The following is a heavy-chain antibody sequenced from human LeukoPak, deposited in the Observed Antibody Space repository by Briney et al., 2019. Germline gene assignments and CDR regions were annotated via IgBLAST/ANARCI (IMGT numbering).Heavy chain of an antibody. J-gene: IGHJ4*02. CDR2: ISGSGGST. V-gene: IGHV3-23*01. CDR1: GFTFSSYA. Sequence: PGGSLRLSCAASGFTFSSYAMSWVRQAPGKGLEGVSAISGSGGSTYYADSVKGRFTISRDDSKNTLYLQMNSLRAEDTAVYYCAKDPYRGPRYYFDYWGQGTLVTVSS. CDR3: AKDPYRGPRYYFDY. D-gene: IGHD5-18*01.